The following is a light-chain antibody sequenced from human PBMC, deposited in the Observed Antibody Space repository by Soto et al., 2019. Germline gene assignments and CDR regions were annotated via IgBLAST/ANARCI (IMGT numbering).Light chain of an antibody. V-gene: IGKV1-12*01. CDR1: QGISSW. CDR3: QQANCFPRT. Sequence: DIQMTQSPSSVSASVGDRVTITCRASQGISSWLAWYQQKPGKAPKLLIYAASSLQSGVPSRFSGSGSGTDFTLSSSSMQPAALATYYCQQANCFPRTFGQGTKVEIK. J-gene: IGKJ1*01. CDR2: AAS.